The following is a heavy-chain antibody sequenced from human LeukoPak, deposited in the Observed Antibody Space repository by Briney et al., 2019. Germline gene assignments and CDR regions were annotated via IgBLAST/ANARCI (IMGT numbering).Heavy chain of an antibody. CDR1: GGSISSYY. D-gene: IGHD1-1*01. CDR3: ARVGTGTDAFDI. Sequence: PSETLSLTCTVSGGSISSYYWSWIRQSPGKGLEWIGYIYYSGSTNYNPSLKSRVTISVDTSKNQFSLKLSPVTAADTAVYYCARVGTGTDAFDIWGQGTMVTVSS. J-gene: IGHJ3*02. CDR2: IYYSGST. V-gene: IGHV4-59*01.